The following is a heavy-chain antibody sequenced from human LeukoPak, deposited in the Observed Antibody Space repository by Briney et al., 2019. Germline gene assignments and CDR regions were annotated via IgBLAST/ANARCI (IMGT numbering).Heavy chain of an antibody. V-gene: IGHV3-23*01. CDR1: GFTFSIYG. D-gene: IGHD3-22*01. CDR3: AKYSHDSSGSYDY. Sequence: GGSLRLSCAASGFTFSIYGMSWVRQAPGRGLEWVSAITGSDVSTYYADSMKGRFTISRDNSKNTLYLQMNSLRAEDTAVYYCAKYSHDSSGSYDYWGQGTLVTVSS. CDR2: ITGSDVST. J-gene: IGHJ4*02.